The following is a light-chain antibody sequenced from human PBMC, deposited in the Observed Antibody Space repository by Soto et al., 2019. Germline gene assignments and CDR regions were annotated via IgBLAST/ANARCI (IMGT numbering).Light chain of an antibody. J-gene: IGKJ2*01. Sequence: EIQMTQSPSTLSASVGDRVTITCRASQSISTHLAWYQQKPGKAPKVLIYDASTLESGVPSRFSGSGSGTKFTLTISSLQPDDFATYYCQQYSSNLYTFGQGTKLEIK. CDR2: DAS. CDR1: QSISTH. V-gene: IGKV1-5*01. CDR3: QQYSSNLYT.